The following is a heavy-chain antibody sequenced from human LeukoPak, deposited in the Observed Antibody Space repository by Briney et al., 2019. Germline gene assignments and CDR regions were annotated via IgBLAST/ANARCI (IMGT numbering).Heavy chain of an antibody. J-gene: IGHJ4*02. CDR1: GGSINSYY. D-gene: IGHD6-13*01. Sequence: SETLSLTCTVSGGSINSYYWSWIRQPAGKGLEWIGRIDTSGSTNYNPSLKSRVTMSVDTSKNQFSLKLSSVTAADAAVYFYARGLSSSWYFFDYWGQGTLVTVSS. V-gene: IGHV4-4*07. CDR2: IDTSGST. CDR3: ARGLSSSWYFFDY.